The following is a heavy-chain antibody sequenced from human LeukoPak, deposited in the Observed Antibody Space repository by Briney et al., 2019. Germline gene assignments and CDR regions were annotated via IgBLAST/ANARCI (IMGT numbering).Heavy chain of an antibody. CDR1: GYSISSGHY. D-gene: IGHD3-10*01. CDR3: ARVLDYYGSGTYGFDY. J-gene: IGHJ4*02. CDR2: TYKTGST. V-gene: IGHV4-38-2*02. Sequence: PSETLSLTCSVSGYSISSGHYWGWIRQPPGKGLEWIASTYKTGSTFYNPSLKSRISTSVDTSKNQFSLKLSSVTAADTAVYYCARVLDYYGSGTYGFDYWGQGNLVTVSS.